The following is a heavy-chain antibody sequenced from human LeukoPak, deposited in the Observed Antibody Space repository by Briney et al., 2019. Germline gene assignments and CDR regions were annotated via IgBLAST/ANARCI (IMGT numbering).Heavy chain of an antibody. V-gene: IGHV3-23*01. J-gene: IGHJ4*02. Sequence: GSLRLSCAASGFTFSSYAMSWVRQAPGKELEWVSGISDSGGDTYYAESVKGRLTISRDNSKNTLYLQMNSLRAEDTAVYYCAKGSLSSSSRTPFDYWGQGTLVTVSS. CDR1: GFTFSSYA. CDR3: AKGSLSSSSRTPFDY. D-gene: IGHD2-2*01. CDR2: ISDSGGDT.